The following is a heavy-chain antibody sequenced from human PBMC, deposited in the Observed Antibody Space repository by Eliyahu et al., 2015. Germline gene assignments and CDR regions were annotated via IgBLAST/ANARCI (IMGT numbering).Heavy chain of an antibody. D-gene: IGHD4-17*01. CDR3: VRDCLNYGDYVILCNXGLDV. CDR2: ISRSGSST. J-gene: IGHJ6*02. Sequence: LEWVSSISRSGSSTYYTDSVKGRFTISRDNAKNSLYLQMNSLRVQNTAVYYCVRDCLNYGDYVILCNXGLDVWGQGTTVTVTS. V-gene: IGHV3-48*03.